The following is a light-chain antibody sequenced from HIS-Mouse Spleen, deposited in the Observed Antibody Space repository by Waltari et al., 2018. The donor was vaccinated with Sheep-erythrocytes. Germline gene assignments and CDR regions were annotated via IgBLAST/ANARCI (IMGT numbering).Light chain of an antibody. CDR3: CSYAGSYNHV. J-gene: IGLJ1*01. CDR1: SSDVGGYNY. Sequence: QSALTQPRPVSGSPGQSVPISCPGTSSDVGGYNYVLWYQQHPGKAPKLMIYDVSKRPSGVPDRFSGSKSGNTASLTISGLQAEDEADYYCCSYAGSYNHVFATGTKVTVL. CDR2: DVS. V-gene: IGLV2-11*01.